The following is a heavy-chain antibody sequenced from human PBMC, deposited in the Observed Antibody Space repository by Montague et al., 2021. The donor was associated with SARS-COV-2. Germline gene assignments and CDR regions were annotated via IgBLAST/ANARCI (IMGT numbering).Heavy chain of an antibody. CDR2: ISGSDDTT. V-gene: IGHV3-23*01. CDR1: GFTLSSYA. J-gene: IGHJ4*02. D-gene: IGHD2-2*01. CDR3: AKGFTSWPRGLFDY. Sequence: SLRLSCAASGFTLSSYAINWARQAPGKGLEWVSSISGSDDTTYYADSVKGRFTISRDSSKNTLYLQMNSLRVEETAVYYCAKGFTSWPRGLFDYWGQGSLVTVSS.